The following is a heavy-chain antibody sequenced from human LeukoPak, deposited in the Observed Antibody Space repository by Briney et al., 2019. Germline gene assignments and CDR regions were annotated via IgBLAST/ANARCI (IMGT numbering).Heavy chain of an antibody. CDR3: AREFLAVAGRRGFDY. Sequence: SETLSLTCTVSDGSISSNSYYWGWIRQPPGKGLEWIANIYYSGNTYYNPSLKSRVTISVDTSKNQFSLKLRSVTAADTAVYYCAREFLAVAGRRGFDYWGQGTLVTVSS. J-gene: IGHJ4*02. CDR1: DGSISSNSYY. D-gene: IGHD6-19*01. V-gene: IGHV4-39*07. CDR2: IYYSGNT.